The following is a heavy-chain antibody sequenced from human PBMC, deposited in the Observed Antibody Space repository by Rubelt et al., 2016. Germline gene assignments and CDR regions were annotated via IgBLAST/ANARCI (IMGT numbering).Heavy chain of an antibody. J-gene: IGHJ6*02. D-gene: IGHD3-10*01. CDR3: ARDQGRASGMDG. V-gene: IGHV4-59*01. Sequence: QVQLQESGPGLVKPSETLSLTCTVSGGSISSYYWSWIRQPPGKGLEWIGYIYYSGSTNYNPALKSRVTISVDTSKNQFSLKLSAVTAADTAVYYCARDQGRASGMDGWGQGTTVTVSS. CDR1: GGSISSYY. CDR2: IYYSGST.